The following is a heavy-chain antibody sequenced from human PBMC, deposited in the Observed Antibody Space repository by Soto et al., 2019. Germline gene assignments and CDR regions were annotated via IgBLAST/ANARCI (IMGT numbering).Heavy chain of an antibody. CDR3: GRRYYGIDS. CDR2: IDYSGST. D-gene: IGHD3-22*01. CDR1: GDSVTTSSYY. J-gene: IGHJ5*01. Sequence: QLQESGPGLVKPSETLSLTCKVSGDSVTTSSYYWTWIRQPPGKGLEWIAYIDYSGSTYYNPSLEIIATVLAEKSGSHSSRNLTSVTAADKSVYYCGRRYYGIDSWGRGTLVTVSS. V-gene: IGHV4-61*03.